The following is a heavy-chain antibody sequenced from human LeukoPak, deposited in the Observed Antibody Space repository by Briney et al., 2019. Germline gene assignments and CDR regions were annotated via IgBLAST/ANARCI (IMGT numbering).Heavy chain of an antibody. Sequence: GGSLRLSCAASGFTFSSYGMHWVRQAPGKGLEWVAVISYDGSNKYYADSVKGRFTISRDNSKNTLYLQMNSLRAEDTAVYYCAKVKAVAGYYYCYDGMDVWGQGTTVTVSS. V-gene: IGHV3-30*18. CDR1: GFTFSSYG. CDR3: AKVKAVAGYYYCYDGMDV. CDR2: ISYDGSNK. J-gene: IGHJ6*02. D-gene: IGHD6-19*01.